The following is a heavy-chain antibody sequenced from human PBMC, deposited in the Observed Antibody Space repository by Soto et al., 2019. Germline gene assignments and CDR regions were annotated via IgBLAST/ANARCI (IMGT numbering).Heavy chain of an antibody. CDR3: ARTSAAGKYYYGMDV. CDR1: GYSFTSYW. Sequence: PGESLKISCKDSGYSFTSYWIAWVRQTPGKGLEWMGIIYPGDSDTRYSPSFQGQVTISADKSISTAYLQWSSLKASDTAMYYCARTSAAGKYYYGMDVWGQGTTVTVSS. J-gene: IGHJ6*02. V-gene: IGHV5-51*01. D-gene: IGHD6-13*01. CDR2: IYPGDSDT.